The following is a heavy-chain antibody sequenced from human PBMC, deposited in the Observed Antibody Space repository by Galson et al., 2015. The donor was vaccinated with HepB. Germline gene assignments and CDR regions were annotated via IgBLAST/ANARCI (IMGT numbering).Heavy chain of an antibody. J-gene: IGHJ4*02. D-gene: IGHD3-22*01. Sequence: SVKVSCKASGYTFTSYYMHWVRQAPGQGLEWMGIINPSGGSTSYAQRFQGRVTMTRDTSTSTVYMELSSLRSEDTAVYYCARVGYDSSGYYQRPFDYWGQGTLVTVSS. CDR2: INPSGGST. V-gene: IGHV1-46*01. CDR3: ARVGYDSSGYYQRPFDY. CDR1: GYTFTSYY.